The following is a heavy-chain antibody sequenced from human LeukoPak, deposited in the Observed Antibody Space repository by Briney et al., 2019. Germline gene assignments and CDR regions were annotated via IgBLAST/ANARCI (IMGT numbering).Heavy chain of an antibody. J-gene: IGHJ6*03. CDR1: GRSFSRYY. CDR2: INHSGST. D-gene: IGHD4-11*01. Sequence: SETLSLTCAVYGRSFSRYYWSWIRQPPGKGLEWIGEINHSGSTNYNPSLKSRVTISVDTSKNQFSLKLSSVTAADTAVYYCARGWTVTTRYYYMDVWGRGTTVTVSS. V-gene: IGHV4-34*01. CDR3: ARGWTVTTRYYYMDV.